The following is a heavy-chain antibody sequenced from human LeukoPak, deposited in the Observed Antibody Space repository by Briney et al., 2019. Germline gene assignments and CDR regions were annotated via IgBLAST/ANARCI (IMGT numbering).Heavy chain of an antibody. D-gene: IGHD2/OR15-2a*01. Sequence: QPGGSLRLSCVASGFTFSNNWMAWVRQAPGKGPELVAHINHDGIHTGYVDSVKGRFTISRDNSKNSLYLQLNSLRAEDTAMYYCAKYLSRAFDYWGQGSLITVSS. CDR3: AKYLSRAFDY. J-gene: IGHJ4*02. CDR2: INHDGIHT. CDR1: GFTFSNNW. V-gene: IGHV3-7*01.